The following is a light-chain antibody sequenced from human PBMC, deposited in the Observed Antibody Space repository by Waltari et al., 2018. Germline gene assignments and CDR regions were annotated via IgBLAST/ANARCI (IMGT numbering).Light chain of an antibody. Sequence: DIQMTKSPSTLSASVGTRVTITCRASQSISNWLAWYQQKPGKAPKFLIYKTSNLESGVPSRFSGSGSGTEFTLTISSLQPDDFATYYCQQYNVYSLTFGGGTKVEIK. CDR2: KTS. V-gene: IGKV1-5*03. CDR3: QQYNVYSLT. CDR1: QSISNW. J-gene: IGKJ4*01.